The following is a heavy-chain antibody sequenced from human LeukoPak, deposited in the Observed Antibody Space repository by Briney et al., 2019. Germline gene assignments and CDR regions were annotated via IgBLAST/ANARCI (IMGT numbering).Heavy chain of an antibody. D-gene: IGHD3-22*01. CDR1: GGSITSYY. V-gene: IGHV4-59*01. J-gene: IGHJ3*02. Sequence: PSETLSLTCTVSGGSITSYYWSWIRQPPGKGLEWIGYIYYSGSTNYNPSLKSRVTISVDTSKNQFSLKLSSVTAADTAVHYCAREKVYYDSSGEAFDIWGQGTMVTVSS. CDR3: AREKVYYDSSGEAFDI. CDR2: IYYSGST.